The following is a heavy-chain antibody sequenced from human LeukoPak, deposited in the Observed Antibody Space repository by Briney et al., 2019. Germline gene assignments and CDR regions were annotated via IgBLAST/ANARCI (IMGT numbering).Heavy chain of an antibody. J-gene: IGHJ6*03. Sequence: SETLSLTCTVSGGPISSYYWSWIRQPPGKGLEWIGYIYYSGSTNYNPSLKSRVTISVDTSKNQFSLKLSSVTAADTAVYYCARDLGITGTDYYYYMDVWGKGTTVTVSS. D-gene: IGHD1-20*01. CDR2: IYYSGST. V-gene: IGHV4-59*01. CDR3: ARDLGITGTDYYYYMDV. CDR1: GGPISSYY.